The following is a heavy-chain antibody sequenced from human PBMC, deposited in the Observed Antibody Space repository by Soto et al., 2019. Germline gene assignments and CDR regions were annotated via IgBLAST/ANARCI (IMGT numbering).Heavy chain of an antibody. D-gene: IGHD5-12*01. Sequence: QVHLVQSGAEVKKPGSSVNVSCKASGGTFSNYAIPWVRQAPGQGLEWVGRIIPIFGTTNVAQKFQGRVTITADESTTTAYMELGGLRSDDTAVYYCAKDGCADGYFGNWLDPWGHGTLVTVSS. CDR3: AKDGCADGYFGNWLDP. CDR1: GGTFSNYA. J-gene: IGHJ5*02. V-gene: IGHV1-69*15. CDR2: IIPIFGTT.